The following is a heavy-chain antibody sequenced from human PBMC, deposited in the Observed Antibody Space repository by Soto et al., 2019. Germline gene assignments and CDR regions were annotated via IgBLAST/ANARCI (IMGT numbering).Heavy chain of an antibody. D-gene: IGHD3-10*01. V-gene: IGHV4-30-2*01. CDR2: IYHSGST. CDR3: ARDLGGSGRLDV. Sequence: SLTCAFYGGSISSCVYSWSCIRQPPWKGLEWIGYIYHSGSTSYNPSLKSRVTISVDRSKNQFSLKLSSVTAADTAVYYCARDLGGSGRLDVWGQGTTVTVS. CDR1: GGSISSCVYS. J-gene: IGHJ6*02.